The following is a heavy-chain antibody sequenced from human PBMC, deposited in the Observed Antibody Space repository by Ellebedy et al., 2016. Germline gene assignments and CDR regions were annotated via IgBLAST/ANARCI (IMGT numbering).Heavy chain of an antibody. D-gene: IGHD4-23*01. CDR3: ARGGGHYGGNSVGSELDY. V-gene: IGHV1-69*05. CDR1: GGTFSSYA. J-gene: IGHJ4*02. Sequence: ASVKVSCKASGGTFSSYAISWVRQAPGQGLEWMGGIIPIFGTANYAQKFQGRVTITRDISASTAYMELSSLRSEDTAVYYCARGGGHYGGNSVGSELDYWGQGTLVTVSS. CDR2: IIPIFGTA.